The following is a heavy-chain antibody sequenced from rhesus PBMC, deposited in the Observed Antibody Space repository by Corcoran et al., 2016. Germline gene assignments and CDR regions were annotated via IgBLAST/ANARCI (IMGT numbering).Heavy chain of an antibody. J-gene: IGHJ4*01. Sequence: QVQLVQSGAEVKKPGASVKLSCKASGYTFTSYYINWVRQAPGHVLEWMGWSNPNNGNTGYEQKCKGRVTMTRDTSTSTAYMELSSLRSEDTAVYYCTRGQGGYSYGIDYWGQGVLVTVSS. D-gene: IGHD5-36*01. CDR3: TRGQGGYSYGIDY. CDR1: GYTFTSYY. V-gene: IGHV1S9*01. CDR2: SNPNNGNT.